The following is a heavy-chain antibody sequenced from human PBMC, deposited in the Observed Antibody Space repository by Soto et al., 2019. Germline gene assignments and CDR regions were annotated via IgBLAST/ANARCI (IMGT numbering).Heavy chain of an antibody. J-gene: IGHJ4*02. D-gene: IGHD1-26*01. CDR3: ARREIQGPIDY. CDR2: IYYSGTT. V-gene: IGHV4-28*01. CDR1: GYSISSCKW. Sequence: SETLSLTCAVSGYSISSCKWWGWIRQPPGKGLEWIGYIYYSGTTYYNPSLKSRVTMSVDTSKNQFSLKLTSVTAVDTAVYYCARREIQGPIDYWGQGTLVTVS.